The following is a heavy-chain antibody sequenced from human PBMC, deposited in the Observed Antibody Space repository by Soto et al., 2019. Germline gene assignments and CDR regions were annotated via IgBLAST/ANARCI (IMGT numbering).Heavy chain of an antibody. J-gene: IGHJ6*02. D-gene: IGHD3-3*01. CDR2: IGYDGSNK. Sequence: RPVLDKELEWVAVIGYDGSNKYDSDSVKGRVTISRDNSKNPLYLQMNSLRAEDTAVYYCARESPAFYDFRGRSSFYSRMDVCLQGT. CDR3: ARESPAFYDFRGRSSFYSRMDV. V-gene: IGHV3-33*01.